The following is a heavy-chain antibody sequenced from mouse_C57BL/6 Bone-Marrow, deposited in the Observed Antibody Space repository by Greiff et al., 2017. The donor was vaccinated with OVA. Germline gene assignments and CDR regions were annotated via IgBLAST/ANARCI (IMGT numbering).Heavy chain of an antibody. V-gene: IGHV3-6*01. D-gene: IGHD1-1*01. CDR2: ISYDGSN. CDR3: ARDRGTTDYYAMDY. J-gene: IGHJ4*01. CDR1: GYSITSGYY. Sequence: EVHLVESGPGLVKPSQSLSLTCSVTGYSITSGYYWNWIRQFPGNKLEWMGYISYDGSNNYNPSLKNRISITRDTSKNQFFLKLNSVTTEDTATYYCARDRGTTDYYAMDYWGQGTSVTVSS.